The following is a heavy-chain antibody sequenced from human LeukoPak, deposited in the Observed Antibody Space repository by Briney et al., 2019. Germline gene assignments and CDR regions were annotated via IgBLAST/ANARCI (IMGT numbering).Heavy chain of an antibody. CDR3: AKDAWTYCSDCSRGPTSLYY. J-gene: IGHJ4*02. CDR1: GFTFYAYA. D-gene: IGHD2-15*01. Sequence: TGGSLRLSCAASGFTFYAYAMTWVRQAPGKGLEWVSGIGGSGDSTTYADSVRGRFTISRDNSKDTLYLQMNNLRAEDTAIYYCAKDAWTYCSDCSRGPTSLYYWGQGTLVTVSS. V-gene: IGHV3-23*01. CDR2: IGGSGDST.